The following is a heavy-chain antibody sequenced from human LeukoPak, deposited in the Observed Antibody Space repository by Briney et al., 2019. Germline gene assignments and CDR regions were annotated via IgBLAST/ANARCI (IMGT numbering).Heavy chain of an antibody. CDR1: GYTFTGYY. Sequence: ASVKVSCTASGYTFTGYYMHWVRQAPGQGLEWMGWINPNSGGTNYAQKFQGRVTMTRDTSISTAYMELSRLRSDDTAVYYCAREAGYYYDSSGGYYFDYWGQGTLVTVSS. V-gene: IGHV1-2*02. CDR3: AREAGYYYDSSGGYYFDY. D-gene: IGHD3-22*01. J-gene: IGHJ4*02. CDR2: INPNSGGT.